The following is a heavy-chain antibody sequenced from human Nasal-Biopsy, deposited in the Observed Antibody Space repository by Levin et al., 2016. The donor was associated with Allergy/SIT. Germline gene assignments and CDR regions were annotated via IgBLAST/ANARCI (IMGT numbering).Heavy chain of an antibody. CDR2: ISNSGSTI. D-gene: IGHD5-12*01. CDR3: AKVPPTPYSPMWYEGVSRGDY. J-gene: IGHJ4*02. V-gene: IGHV3-48*01. CDR1: GFTFSSFS. Sequence: GESLKISCAASGFTFSSFSMNWVRQAPGKGLECVAYISNSGSTIYYADSVKGRFTISRDNAKNSLYLQMSGLRTDDAAVYFCAKVPPTPYSPMWYEGVSRGDYWGQGTLVTVSS.